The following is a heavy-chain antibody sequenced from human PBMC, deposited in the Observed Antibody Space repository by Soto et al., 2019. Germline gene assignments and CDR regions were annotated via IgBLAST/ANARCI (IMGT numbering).Heavy chain of an antibody. J-gene: IGHJ4*02. V-gene: IGHV4-59*08. CDR3: ARRLVRGVLDY. Sequence: QVQLQESGPGLVKPSETVSLTCTVSGGSISSYYWSWIRQPPGKGLEWIGYIHYSGSTKYDPSLKSXXTXSXXTSKNHSFLKLSSVTAADTAVSYCARRLVRGVLDYWGQGTLVTVSS. CDR1: GGSISSYY. CDR2: IHYSGST. D-gene: IGHD3-10*01.